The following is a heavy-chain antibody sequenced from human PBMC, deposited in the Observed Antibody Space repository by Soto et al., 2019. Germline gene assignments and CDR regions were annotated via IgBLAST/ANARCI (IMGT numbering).Heavy chain of an antibody. D-gene: IGHD3-22*01. CDR2: ISYDGSNK. CDR1: GFTFSSYG. V-gene: IGHV3-30*18. Sequence: PGGSLRLSCAASGFTFSSYGMHWVRQAPGKGLEWVAVISYDGSNKYYADSVKGRFTISRDNSKNTLYLQMNSLRAEDTAVYYCAKDLNMIVVVTIFDYWGQGTLVTVSS. J-gene: IGHJ4*02. CDR3: AKDLNMIVVVTIFDY.